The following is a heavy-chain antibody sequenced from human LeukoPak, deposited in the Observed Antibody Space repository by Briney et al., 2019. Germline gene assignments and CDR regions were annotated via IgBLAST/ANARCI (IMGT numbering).Heavy chain of an antibody. J-gene: IGHJ5*02. V-gene: IGHV3-30*02. CDR3: AKDRVEIEVVPAAP. CDR2: IRYDGSNK. D-gene: IGHD2-2*01. CDR1: GFTFSSYG. Sequence: PGGSLRLSCAASGFTFSSYGMHRVRQAPGKGLEWVAFIRYDGSNKYYADSVKGRFTISRDNSKNTLYLQMNSLRAEDTAVYYCAKDRVEIEVVPAAPWGQGTLVTVSS.